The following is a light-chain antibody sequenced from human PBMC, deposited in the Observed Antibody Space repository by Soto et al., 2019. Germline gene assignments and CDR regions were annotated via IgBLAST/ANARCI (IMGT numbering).Light chain of an antibody. Sequence: VMTQSPVTLSVSPGESATLSCRASQGVRNNLAWYQQRPGQAPRLLIYGASTRAAGIPARFSGSGSETEFTLTIRSLQSEDFAVYYCHQYNQWPLWTFGQGTKVDNK. CDR3: HQYNQWPLWT. V-gene: IGKV3-15*01. CDR2: GAS. J-gene: IGKJ1*01. CDR1: QGVRNN.